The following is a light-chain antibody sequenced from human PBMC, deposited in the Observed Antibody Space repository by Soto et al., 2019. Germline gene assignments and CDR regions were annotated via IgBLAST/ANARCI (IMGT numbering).Light chain of an antibody. CDR2: DAS. V-gene: IGKV3-11*01. Sequence: EIRLTEYPSTLSLSPGERATLSCRASQSVSSYLAWYQQKPGQAPRLLIYDASNRATGIPARFSGSGSGTDFTLTISSLEPEDFAVYYCQQRSNWPITLGQGTRLEIK. CDR1: QSVSSY. J-gene: IGKJ5*01. CDR3: QQRSNWPIT.